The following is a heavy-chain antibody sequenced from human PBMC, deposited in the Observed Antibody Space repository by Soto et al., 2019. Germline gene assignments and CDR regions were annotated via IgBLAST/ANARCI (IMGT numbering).Heavy chain of an antibody. CDR2: ISAYNGNT. Sequence: ASVKVSCKASGYTFTSYGISWVRQAPGQGLDWMGWISAYNGNTNYAQKLQGRVTMTTDTSTSTAYMELRSLRSDDTAVYYCARVPPDYDFWSGSRGGDDYWGQGTLVTVSS. CDR3: ARVPPDYDFWSGSRGGDDY. CDR1: GYTFTSYG. J-gene: IGHJ4*02. D-gene: IGHD3-3*01. V-gene: IGHV1-18*01.